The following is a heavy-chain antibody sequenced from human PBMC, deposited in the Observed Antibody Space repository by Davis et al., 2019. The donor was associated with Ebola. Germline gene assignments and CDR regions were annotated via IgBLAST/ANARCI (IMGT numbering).Heavy chain of an antibody. CDR3: ARSDYSSGGGMDV. D-gene: IGHD6-19*01. CDR1: GYTFTGYY. V-gene: IGHV1-2*06. CDR2: INPDSGGT. Sequence: AASVKVSCKASGYTFTGYYMHWVRQAPGQGLEWMGRINPDSGGTNYAQKFQGRVTMTRDTSISTAYMELSRLRSEDTAVYYCARSDYSSGGGMDVWGQGTTVTVSS. J-gene: IGHJ6*02.